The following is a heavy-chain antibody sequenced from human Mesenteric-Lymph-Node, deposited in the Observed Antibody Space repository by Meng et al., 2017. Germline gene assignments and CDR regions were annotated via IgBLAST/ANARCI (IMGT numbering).Heavy chain of an antibody. V-gene: IGHV1-69*02. CDR1: GGTFSSNT. J-gene: IGHJ4*02. D-gene: IGHD3-10*01. CDR3: ARAPLGYFDY. Sequence: QVTLVQSGVEVKKPGSSVKVSCKASGGTFSSNTISWGRQAPGQGLEWMGRIIPILGIANYAQKFQGRVTITADKSTSTAYMELSSLRSEDTAVYYCARAPLGYFDYWGQGTLVTVSS. CDR2: IIPILGIA.